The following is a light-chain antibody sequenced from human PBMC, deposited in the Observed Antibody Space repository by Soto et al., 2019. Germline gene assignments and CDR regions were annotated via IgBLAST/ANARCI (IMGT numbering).Light chain of an antibody. V-gene: IGKV3-15*01. CDR2: GAS. Sequence: EIVMTQSPATLSLSPGERATLSCRASQSVSGSLAWYQQKPAQPPRLLIYGASTRTTGSPARFSSSGSGTEFALTISSLQSEDCAVYFCQHYNNRPPRTFGQGTKLEIK. J-gene: IGKJ1*01. CDR1: QSVSGS. CDR3: QHYNNRPPRT.